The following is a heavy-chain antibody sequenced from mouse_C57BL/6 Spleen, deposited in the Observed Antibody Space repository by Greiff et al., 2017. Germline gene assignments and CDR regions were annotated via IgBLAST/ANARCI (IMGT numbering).Heavy chain of an antibody. CDR2: ISSGSSTI. Sequence: EVKLVESGGGLVKPGGSLKLSCAASGFTFSDYGMHWVRQAPEKGLEWVAYISSGSSTIYYADTVKGRFTISRDNAKNTLFLQMTSLRSEDTAMYYCARGYGNYVPAWFAYWGQGTLVTVSA. D-gene: IGHD2-1*01. CDR3: ARGYGNYVPAWFAY. V-gene: IGHV5-17*01. J-gene: IGHJ3*01. CDR1: GFTFSDYG.